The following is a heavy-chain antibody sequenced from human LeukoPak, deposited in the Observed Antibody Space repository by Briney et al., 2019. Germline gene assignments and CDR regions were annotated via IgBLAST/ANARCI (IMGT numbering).Heavy chain of an antibody. CDR2: ISGSGGST. D-gene: IGHD5-12*01. Sequence: GGSLRLSCAASGFTFSSYAMSWVRQAPGKGLEWVSAISGSGGSTYYADSVKGRFTISRDNSKNTLYLQMNSLRAEDTAVYYCAKDREGLSSGYDLEYFDYWGQGTLVTVSS. CDR3: AKDREGLSSGYDLEYFDY. CDR1: GFTFSSYA. V-gene: IGHV3-23*01. J-gene: IGHJ4*02.